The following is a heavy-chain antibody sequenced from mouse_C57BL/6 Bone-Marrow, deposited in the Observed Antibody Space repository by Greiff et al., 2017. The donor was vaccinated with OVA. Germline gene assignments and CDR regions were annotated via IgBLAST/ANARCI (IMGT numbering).Heavy chain of an antibody. Sequence: VQLQQPGTELVKPGASVKLSCKASGYTFTSYWMHWVKQRPGQGLEWIGNINPSNGGTNYNEKFKSKATLTVDKSSSTAYMQLSSLTSADSAVYYCARERFYYYGSSHAMDYWGHGTSVTVSS. CDR3: ARERFYYYGSSHAMDY. D-gene: IGHD1-1*01. CDR1: GYTFTSYW. V-gene: IGHV1-53*01. CDR2: INPSNGGT. J-gene: IGHJ4*01.